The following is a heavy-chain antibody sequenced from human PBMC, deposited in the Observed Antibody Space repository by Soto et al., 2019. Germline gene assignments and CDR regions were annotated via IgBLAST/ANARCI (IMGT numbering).Heavy chain of an antibody. CDR3: AKGLAFDI. Sequence: EVQLVESGGGLVQPGRSLRLSCAASGFTFDDYAMHWVRQAPGKGLEWVSGISWNSGSIGYADSVKGRFTISRDNAKNSLYLQMNSLRAEDTDLYYCAKGLAFDIWGQGTMVTVSA. V-gene: IGHV3-9*01. CDR2: ISWNSGSI. J-gene: IGHJ3*02. CDR1: GFTFDDYA.